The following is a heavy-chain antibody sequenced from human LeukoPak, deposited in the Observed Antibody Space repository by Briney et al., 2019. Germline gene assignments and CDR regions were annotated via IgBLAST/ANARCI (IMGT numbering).Heavy chain of an antibody. D-gene: IGHD3-22*01. J-gene: IGHJ3*02. CDR2: MNPDRGNT. CDR1: GYIFTSFD. CDR3: VRIAYYDTSGDSFDI. V-gene: IGHV1-8*01. Sequence: ASVKVSCKTSGYIFTSFDINWVRQATGQGLEWVGWMNPDRGNTGFAQKFQGRVTLTRNTSISTAYMELSSLRSDDTAVYYCVRIAYYDTSGDSFDIWGQGTMVTVSS.